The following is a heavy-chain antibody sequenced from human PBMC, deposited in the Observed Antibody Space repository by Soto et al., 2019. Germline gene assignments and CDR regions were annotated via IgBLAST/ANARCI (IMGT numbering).Heavy chain of an antibody. CDR3: AMLVVITTNDDAFDI. CDR1: GYTFTYRY. CDR2: ITPSNGNT. D-gene: IGHD3-22*01. V-gene: IGHV1-45*02. Sequence: QMQLVQSGAEVKKTGSSVKVSCKASGYTFTYRYLHWVRQAPGQALEWMGWITPSNGNTNYAQKLQDRVTITRDRSMRTAYMELSSLRSEDTAMYYCAMLVVITTNDDAFDICGQGTMFTVSS. J-gene: IGHJ3*02.